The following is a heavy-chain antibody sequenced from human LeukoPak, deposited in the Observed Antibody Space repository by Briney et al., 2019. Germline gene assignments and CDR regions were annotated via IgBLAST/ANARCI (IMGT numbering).Heavy chain of an antibody. Sequence: GGSLRLSCAASGFTFSDYYMSWIRQAPGKGLEWVSYISPRGGSMYFADSVKGRFTISRDNAENSLFLQMNSLTADDTAVYYCAAGRDIAVAGPGGYFDYWGQGTLVTVSS. D-gene: IGHD6-19*01. CDR1: GFTFSDYY. J-gene: IGHJ4*02. CDR3: AAGRDIAVAGPGGYFDY. CDR2: ISPRGGSM. V-gene: IGHV3-11*01.